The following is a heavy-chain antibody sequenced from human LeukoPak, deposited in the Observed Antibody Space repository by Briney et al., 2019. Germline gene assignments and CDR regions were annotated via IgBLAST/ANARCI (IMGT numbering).Heavy chain of an antibody. V-gene: IGHV3-30*04. D-gene: IGHD5-12*01. CDR2: ISYDGSNK. CDR3: ARANSGYIDY. CDR1: GFTFSSYA. J-gene: IGHJ4*02. Sequence: GGSLRLSCAASGFTFSSYAMHWVRQAPGKGLEWVAVISYDGSNKYYADSVKGRFTISRDNSKNTLYLQMNSLRAEDTAVYYCARANSGYIDYWGQGTLVTVSS.